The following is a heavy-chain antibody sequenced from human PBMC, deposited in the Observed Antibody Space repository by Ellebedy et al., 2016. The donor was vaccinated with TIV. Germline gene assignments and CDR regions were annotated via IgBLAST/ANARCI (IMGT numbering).Heavy chain of an antibody. J-gene: IGHJ4*02. Sequence: GGSLRLSXAASGFTFISYTMNWVRQAPGKGLEGVSSITSTSTSTYYADSVKGRFTISRDNAKKSLYLQMNSLRAEDTAVYYCARGPFKSITMFWGDGVRQVWGQGALVTVSS. D-gene: IGHD3-9*01. CDR3: ARGPFKSITMFWGDGVRQV. CDR1: GFTFISYT. V-gene: IGHV3-21*01. CDR2: ITSTSTST.